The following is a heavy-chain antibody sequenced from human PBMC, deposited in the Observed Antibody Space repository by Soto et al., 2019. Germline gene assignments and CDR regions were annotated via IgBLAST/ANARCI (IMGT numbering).Heavy chain of an antibody. CDR2: SYVSGSS. V-gene: IGHV4-30-2*01. CDR3: ARGMVRGVLDY. J-gene: IGHJ4*02. Sequence: SETLSLTCAVSGGSFISVGYSWTWIRQPPGKGLEWIGYSYVSGSSYYNPSLESRVTISVDGSKNQFSLQLRSVTAADTAVYYCARGMVRGVLDYWGQGALVTVSS. D-gene: IGHD3-10*01. CDR1: GGSFISVGYS.